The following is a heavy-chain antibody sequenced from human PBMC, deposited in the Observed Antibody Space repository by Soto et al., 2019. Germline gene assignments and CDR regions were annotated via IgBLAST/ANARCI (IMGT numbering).Heavy chain of an antibody. V-gene: IGHV3-23*01. CDR2: ISGSGGST. J-gene: IGHJ5*02. D-gene: IGHD3-9*01. Sequence: GWSLRLSCAASGFTFSSYAMSWVRQAPGKGLEWVSAISGSGGSTYYADSVKGRFTISRDNSKNTLYLQMNSLRAEDTAVYYCAKDGNPIPYLTGYYLLGWFDPWGQGTLVPVSS. CDR1: GFTFSSYA. CDR3: AKDGNPIPYLTGYYLLGWFDP.